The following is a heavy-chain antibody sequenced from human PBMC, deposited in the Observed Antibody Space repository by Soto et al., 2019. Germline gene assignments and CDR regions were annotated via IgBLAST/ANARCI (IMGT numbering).Heavy chain of an antibody. Sequence: PSETLSLTCTVSGGSISSGGYYWSWIRQHPGKGLEWIGYIYYSGSTYYNPSLKSRVTILADTSKNQFSLKLSSVTAADTAVYYCARGSGGWFAQNWLAPWGRGILVTVSS. CDR2: IYYSGST. CDR1: GGSISSGGYY. D-gene: IGHD6-19*01. J-gene: IGHJ5*02. CDR3: ARGSGGWFAQNWLAP. V-gene: IGHV4-30-4*08.